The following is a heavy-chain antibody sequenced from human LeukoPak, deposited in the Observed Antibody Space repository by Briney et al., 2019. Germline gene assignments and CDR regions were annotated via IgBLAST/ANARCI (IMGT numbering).Heavy chain of an antibody. V-gene: IGHV3-30*18. J-gene: IGHJ4*02. D-gene: IGHD3-10*01. CDR2: ISYDGSNK. CDR1: GFTFSSYA. CDR3: AKDQWSFSLGSPYY. Sequence: GGSLRLSCAASGFTFSSYAMQCVRQAPGKGLECVALISYDGSNKYYADSVKGRFTISRDNSKNTLYLQMNSLRAEDTAVYYCAKDQWSFSLGSPYYWGQGTLVTVSS.